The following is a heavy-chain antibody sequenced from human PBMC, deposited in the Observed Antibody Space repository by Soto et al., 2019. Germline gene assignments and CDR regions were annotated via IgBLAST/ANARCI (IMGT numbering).Heavy chain of an antibody. J-gene: IGHJ4*02. CDR1: GFTFDDYA. Sequence: EVQLVESGGGLVLPGRSLRLSCAGSGFTFDDYAMHWVRQAPGKGLEWVSTISWNSANIYYADSVKGRFTIARDNAKLSLYLQPNSLRADDPAMYYSARCGTTSSFSPIRSWCQGTLVTGSS. D-gene: IGHD1-7*01. CDR2: ISWNSANI. V-gene: IGHV3-9*01. CDR3: ARCGTTSSFSPIRS.